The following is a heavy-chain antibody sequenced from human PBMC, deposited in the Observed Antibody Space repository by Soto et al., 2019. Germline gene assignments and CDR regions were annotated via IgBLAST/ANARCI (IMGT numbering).Heavy chain of an antibody. V-gene: IGHV4-59*01. CDR3: ARGGCCSSWYRDWFYP. CDR1: GGSISSYY. J-gene: IGHJ5*02. D-gene: IGHD6-13*01. Sequence: PSETLSLTCTVSGGSISSYYWSWIRQPPGKGLEWIGYIYYSGSTNYNPSLKSRVTISVDTSKNQFSLKLSSVTAADTAVYYCARGGCCSSWYRDWFYPWGQETLVPVSS. CDR2: IYYSGST.